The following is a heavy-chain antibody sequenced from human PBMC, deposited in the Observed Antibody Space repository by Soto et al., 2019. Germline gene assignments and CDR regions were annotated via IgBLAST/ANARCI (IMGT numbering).Heavy chain of an antibody. D-gene: IGHD5-18*01. V-gene: IGHV4-61*01. Sequence: SETLSLTCTVSGGSVSTTSSYWSWIRQPPGKGLEWIGYIHYSGSTNYNPSLKSRVTISVDTSKNQFSLKLSSVTAADTAVYYCARGRQLWFFVYWGQGTLVTVSS. CDR3: ARGRQLWFFVY. CDR1: GGSVSTTSSY. J-gene: IGHJ4*02. CDR2: IHYSGST.